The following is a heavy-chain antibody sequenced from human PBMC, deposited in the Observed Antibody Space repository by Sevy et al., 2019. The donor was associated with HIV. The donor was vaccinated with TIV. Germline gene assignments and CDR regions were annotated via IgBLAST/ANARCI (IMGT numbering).Heavy chain of an antibody. CDR2: LKSKADGGTV. Sequence: GGSLRLSCTTSGFTFGDYAMNWVPQAPGKGLEWVAFLKSKADGGTVDDAASVKGRFTISRDDSKSIAYLQMNDLTTEDTGVYYCTRWKGLQSIFDYWGQGALVTVSS. J-gene: IGHJ4*02. CDR1: GFTFGDYA. D-gene: IGHD1-1*01. CDR3: TRWKGLQSIFDY. V-gene: IGHV3-49*04.